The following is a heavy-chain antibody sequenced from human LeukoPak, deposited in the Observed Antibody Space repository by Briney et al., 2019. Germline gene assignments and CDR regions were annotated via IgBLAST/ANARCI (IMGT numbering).Heavy chain of an antibody. CDR3: AKGTSGQI. J-gene: IGHJ3*02. Sequence: GGSLRLSCAASGFTFSSYGMHWVRQAPGKGLEWVTFIRFDGSNEYYADSVRGRFTISRDNSKDKLYLQMNNLKTEDTAVYYCAKGTSGQIWGQGTMVTVSS. V-gene: IGHV3-30*02. CDR2: IRFDGSNE. CDR1: GFTFSSYG.